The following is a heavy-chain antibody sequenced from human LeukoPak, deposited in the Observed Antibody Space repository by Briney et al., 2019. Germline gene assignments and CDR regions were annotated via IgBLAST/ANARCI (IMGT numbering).Heavy chain of an antibody. D-gene: IGHD2-15*01. J-gene: IGHJ3*02. Sequence: SETLSLTCTVSGYSISSGYYWGWIRPPPGKGLEWIGIIYHSGSTYYNPSLKSRATISVDTSKKQFSLKLSSVTAADTAVYYCASDRIEVDAFDIWGQGKMVTVSS. V-gene: IGHV4-38-2*02. CDR3: ASDRIEVDAFDI. CDR1: GYSISSGYY. CDR2: IYHSGST.